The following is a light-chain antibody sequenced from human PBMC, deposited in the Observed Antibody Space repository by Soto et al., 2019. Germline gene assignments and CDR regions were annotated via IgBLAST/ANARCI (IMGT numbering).Light chain of an antibody. J-gene: IGKJ1*01. CDR1: QGISGW. Sequence: VIWMTQSPSSLSASTGDRVTVSCRISQGISGWLAWYQQKPGKAPKLLIYTASTLEIGVPSRFSGSGSGTDFTLTISCLQSEDVATYYCQQYNAYPWPFGQGTKVDIK. V-gene: IGKV1D-8*01. CDR3: QQYNAYPWP. CDR2: TAS.